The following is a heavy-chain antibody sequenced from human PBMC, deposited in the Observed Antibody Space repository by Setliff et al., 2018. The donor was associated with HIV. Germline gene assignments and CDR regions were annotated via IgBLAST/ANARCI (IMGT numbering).Heavy chain of an antibody. J-gene: IGHJ4*02. CDR2: IYTTEST. CDR1: GASSAASVNDFF. Sequence: SETLSLTCSVSGASSAASVNDFFWSWIRQPPGKGLEWIGYIYTTESTNYNPSLKSRVIISVDTSKNQFSLKLSSVTAADTAVYYCARVYYDILTGYGYFDDWGQGTLVTVSS. CDR3: ARVYYDILTGYGYFDD. D-gene: IGHD3-9*01. V-gene: IGHV4-4*09.